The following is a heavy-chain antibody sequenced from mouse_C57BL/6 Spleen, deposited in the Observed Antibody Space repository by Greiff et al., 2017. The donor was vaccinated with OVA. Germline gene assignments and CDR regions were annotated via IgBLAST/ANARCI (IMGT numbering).Heavy chain of an antibody. CDR2: IYPGSGST. CDR1: GYTFTSYW. D-gene: IGHD1-1*01. CDR3: ARSRITTVPHYFDY. J-gene: IGHJ2*01. V-gene: IGHV1-55*01. Sequence: QVQLQQPGAELVKPGASVKMSCKASGYTFTSYWITWVKQRPGQGLEWIGDIYPGSGSTNYNEKFKSKATLTVDTSSSTAYMQLSSLTSEDSAVYYCARSRITTVPHYFDYWGQGTTLTVSS.